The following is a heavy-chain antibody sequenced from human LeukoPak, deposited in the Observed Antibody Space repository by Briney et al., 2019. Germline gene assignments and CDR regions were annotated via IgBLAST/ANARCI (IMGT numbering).Heavy chain of an antibody. Sequence: PSETLSHTCSVSGGSINRSGYYWAWIRQPPGKGLEWIGSSYYSGTTYSNPSLKSRVTISVDTSQNQFSLKLRSLTAADTAVYYCARADVVVVAAAVYNSFDSWGQGTLVIVSS. CDR1: GGSINRSGYY. J-gene: IGHJ5*01. D-gene: IGHD2-15*01. V-gene: IGHV4-39*07. CDR2: SYYSGTT. CDR3: ARADVVVVAAAVYNSFDS.